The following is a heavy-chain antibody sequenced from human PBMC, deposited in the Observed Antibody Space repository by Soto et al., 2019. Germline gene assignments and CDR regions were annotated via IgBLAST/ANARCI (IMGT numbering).Heavy chain of an antibody. CDR2: VSWNSGSI. Sequence: GGSLRLSCAASGFTFYDYAMHWVRQAPGKGLEWVSGVSWNSGSIGYADSVKGRFTISRDKAKNSLYRQMNSRRAEDTALYYCAKDIVMYNWNYGYFDYWGQGALVTVYS. CDR1: GFTFYDYA. V-gene: IGHV3-9*01. J-gene: IGHJ4*02. D-gene: IGHD1-7*01. CDR3: AKDIVMYNWNYGYFDY.